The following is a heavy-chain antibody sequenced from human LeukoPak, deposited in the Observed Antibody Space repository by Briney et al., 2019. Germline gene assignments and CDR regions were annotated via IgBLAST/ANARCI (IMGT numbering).Heavy chain of an antibody. CDR2: ISSSSSYT. CDR1: GFTFSDYY. J-gene: IGHJ4*02. D-gene: IGHD3-9*01. Sequence: PGGSLRLSCAASGFTFSDYYMSWIRQAPGKGLEWVSYISSSSSYTNYADSVKGRFTISRDNAKDSLYLQMNSLRAEDTAVYYCARYYDILTGYYTSIGYWGQGTLVTVSS. V-gene: IGHV3-11*06. CDR3: ARYYDILTGYYTSIGY.